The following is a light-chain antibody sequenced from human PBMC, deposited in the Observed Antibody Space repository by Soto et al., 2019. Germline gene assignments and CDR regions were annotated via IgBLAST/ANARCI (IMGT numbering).Light chain of an antibody. CDR2: GAS. Sequence: EIVLTQSPGTLSLSPGERATLSCRASQSVSSTYLAWYQHKPGQAPRLLIYGASSRATGIPDRFSGSGSGTDFTLTISRLEPEDFAVYYCQHYGYSLYTFGQGTKVEIK. CDR3: QHYGYSLYT. V-gene: IGKV3-20*01. J-gene: IGKJ2*01. CDR1: QSVSSTY.